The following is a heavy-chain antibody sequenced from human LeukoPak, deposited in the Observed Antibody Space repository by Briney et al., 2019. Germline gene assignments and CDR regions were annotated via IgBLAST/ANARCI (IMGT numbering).Heavy chain of an antibody. CDR1: GFTFSSYG. J-gene: IGHJ6*02. CDR3: ARGQHRIAVAGYYYYGMDV. V-gene: IGHV3-33*01. Sequence: GRSLRLSCAASGFTFSSYGMHWVRQAPGKWLEWVAVIWYDGSNKYYADSVKGRFTISRDNSKNTLYLQMNSLRAEDTAVYYCARGQHRIAVAGYYYYGMDVWGQGTTVTVSS. CDR2: IWYDGSNK. D-gene: IGHD6-19*01.